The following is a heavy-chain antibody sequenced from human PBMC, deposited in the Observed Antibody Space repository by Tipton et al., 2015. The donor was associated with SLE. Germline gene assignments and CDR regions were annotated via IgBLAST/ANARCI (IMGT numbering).Heavy chain of an antibody. CDR1: GFTFSSYG. V-gene: IGHV3-33*01. J-gene: IGHJ3*02. CDR3: ARVGDYVWGIYPPGAFDI. D-gene: IGHD3-16*02. Sequence: SLRLSCAASGFTFSSYGMHWVRQAPGKGLEWVAVIWYDGSNKYYADSVKGRFTISRDNSKNTLYLQMNSLRAEDTAVYYCARVGDYVWGIYPPGAFDIWGQGTMVTVSS. CDR2: IWYDGSNK.